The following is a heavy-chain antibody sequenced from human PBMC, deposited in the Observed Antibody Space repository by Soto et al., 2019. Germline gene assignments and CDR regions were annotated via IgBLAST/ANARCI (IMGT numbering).Heavy chain of an antibody. CDR3: ARSPRSSPYFDY. CDR1: GYTFSNFW. Sequence: GETLKISCQCSGYTFSNFWIAWVRQLPGKGLEYMGIIYPGDSETRYSPSFHGKVTISADRSIGTAYLQWSSLEASDSAFYFCARSPRSSPYFDYWGQGALVTVSS. V-gene: IGHV5-51*01. CDR2: IYPGDSET. D-gene: IGHD6-13*01. J-gene: IGHJ4*02.